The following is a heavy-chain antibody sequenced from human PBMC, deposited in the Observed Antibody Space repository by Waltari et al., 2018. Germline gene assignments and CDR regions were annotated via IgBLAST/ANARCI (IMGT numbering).Heavy chain of an antibody. J-gene: IGHJ4*02. CDR3: ARVPFYCTNGVCYYYFDY. CDR1: GGSISSGSYY. Sequence: QVQLQESGPGLVKPSQTLSLTCTVSGGSISSGSYYWSWTRQPAGKGLEWIGRIYTSGSTNYNPSLKSRVTISVDTSKNQFSLKLSSVTAADTAVYYCARVPFYCTNGVCYYYFDYWGQGTLVTVSS. D-gene: IGHD2-8*01. CDR2: IYTSGST. V-gene: IGHV4-61*02.